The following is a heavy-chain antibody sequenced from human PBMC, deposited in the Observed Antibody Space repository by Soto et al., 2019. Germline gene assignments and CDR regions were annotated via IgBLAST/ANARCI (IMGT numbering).Heavy chain of an antibody. Sequence: EVQLVESGGGFVESGGSLRLSCAASGFSFKDAWMTWVRQAPGKGLEWVGRIKSSTDGGTADYGAAVKGRFTMSRXXXXXXXXXXXXXXXXXXXXXXXXXXXXXXXXRLFDYWGPGTQVNVSS. CDR2: IKSSTDGGTA. D-gene: IGHD2-21*02. J-gene: IGHJ4*02. CDR1: GFSFKDAW. V-gene: IGHV3-15*07. CDR3: XXXXXXXXRLFDY.